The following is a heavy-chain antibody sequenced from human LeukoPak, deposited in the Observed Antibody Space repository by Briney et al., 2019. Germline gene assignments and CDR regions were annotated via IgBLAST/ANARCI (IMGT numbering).Heavy chain of an antibody. CDR3: ARDRPWTSDYYYMDV. CDR2: IYYSGST. CDR1: GGSISSYY. D-gene: IGHD1-1*01. V-gene: IGHV4-59*01. J-gene: IGHJ6*03. Sequence: SETLSLTCTVSGGSISSYYWSWIRQPPGKGLEWIGYIYYSGSTNYNPSLKSRVTISVDTSKNQFSLKLSSVTAAVTAVYYCARDRPWTSDYYYMDVWGKGTTVTVSS.